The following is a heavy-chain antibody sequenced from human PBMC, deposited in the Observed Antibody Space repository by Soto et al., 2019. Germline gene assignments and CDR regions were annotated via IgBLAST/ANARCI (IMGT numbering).Heavy chain of an antibody. Sequence: GGSLRLSCTASGFTFGDYAMSWFRQAPGKGLEWVGFIRSKAYGGTTEYAASVKGRITISRDDSKSIAYLQMNSMKTEDTAVYYSSRRCYYGSGKGSRYYYYDLDVWGKGSTVTVSS. CDR1: GFTFGDYA. CDR2: IRSKAYGGTT. V-gene: IGHV3-49*03. J-gene: IGHJ6*04. CDR3: SRRCYYGSGKGSRYYYYDLDV. D-gene: IGHD3-10*01.